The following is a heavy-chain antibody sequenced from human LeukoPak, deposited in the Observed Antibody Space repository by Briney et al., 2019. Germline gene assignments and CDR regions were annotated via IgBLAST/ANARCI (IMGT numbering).Heavy chain of an antibody. J-gene: IGHJ3*02. CDR3: ARFSGVVTAIPGSHDAFDI. CDR2: INPNSGGT. D-gene: IGHD2-21*02. V-gene: IGHV1-2*06. CDR1: GYTFTGYY. Sequence: VSVKVSCKASGYTFTGYYMHWVRQAPGQGLEWMGRINPNSGGTNYAQKFQGRVTMTRDTSISTAYMELSRLRSDDTAVYYCARFSGVVTAIPGSHDAFDIWGQGTMVTVSS.